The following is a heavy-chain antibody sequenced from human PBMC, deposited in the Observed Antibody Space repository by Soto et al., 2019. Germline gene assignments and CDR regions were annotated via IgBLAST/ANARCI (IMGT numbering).Heavy chain of an antibody. CDR1: GGSISSYY. CDR2: IYYSGST. CDR3: ARVYCSGGSCYSHFDY. Sequence: SDTLSLTCTVSGGSISSYYWSWIRQPPGKGLEWIGYIYYSGSTNYNPSLKSRVTISVDTSKNQFSLKLSSVTAADTAVYYCARVYCSGGSCYSHFDYWGQGTLVTVSS. J-gene: IGHJ4*02. V-gene: IGHV4-59*01. D-gene: IGHD2-15*01.